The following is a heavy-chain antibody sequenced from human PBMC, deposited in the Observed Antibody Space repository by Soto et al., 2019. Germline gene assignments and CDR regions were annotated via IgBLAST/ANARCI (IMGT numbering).Heavy chain of an antibody. J-gene: IGHJ6*02. CDR1: GFTFSSYA. D-gene: IGHD6-13*01. Sequence: GGSLRLSCAASGFTFSSYAMSWVRQAPGKGLEWVSAISGSGGSTYYADSVKGRFTISRDNSKNTLYLQMNSLRAEDTAVYYCASPSGSWYNYYYGMDVWGQGTTVTVSS. CDR3: ASPSGSWYNYYYGMDV. V-gene: IGHV3-23*01. CDR2: ISGSGGST.